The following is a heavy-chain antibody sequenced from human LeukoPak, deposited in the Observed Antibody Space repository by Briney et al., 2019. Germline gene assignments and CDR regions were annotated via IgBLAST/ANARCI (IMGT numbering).Heavy chain of an antibody. CDR3: AKDVTIFGVVIIRKKNFDY. CDR1: GFTFSSYA. D-gene: IGHD3-3*01. Sequence: GGSLRLSCAASGFTFSSYAVSWVRQAPGKGLEWVSAISGSGGSTYYADSAKGRFTISRDNSKNTLYLQMNSLRAEDTAVYYCAKDVTIFGVVIIRKKNFDYWGQGTLVTVSS. CDR2: ISGSGGST. J-gene: IGHJ4*02. V-gene: IGHV3-23*01.